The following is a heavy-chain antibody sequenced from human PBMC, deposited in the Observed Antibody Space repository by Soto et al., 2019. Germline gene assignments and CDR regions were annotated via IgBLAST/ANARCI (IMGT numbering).Heavy chain of an antibody. Sequence: PSETLSLTCTVSGGSISSYYWSWIRQPPGKGLEWIGYIYYSGSTNYNPSLKSRVTISVDTSKNQFSLKLSSVTAADTAVYYCAVGGGDYYDSSGFFDPWGQGTLVTVSS. CDR3: AVGGGDYYDSSGFFDP. CDR1: GGSISSYY. V-gene: IGHV4-59*08. CDR2: IYYSGST. D-gene: IGHD3-22*01. J-gene: IGHJ5*02.